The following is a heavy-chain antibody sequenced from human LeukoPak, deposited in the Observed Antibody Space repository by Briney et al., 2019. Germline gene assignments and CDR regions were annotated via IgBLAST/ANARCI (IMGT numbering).Heavy chain of an antibody. Sequence: GGSLRLSCAASGFTFSSYAMSWVRQAPGKGLEWVSAISGSGDTTYYADSVKGRFTISRDNSKNTLYLQMNSLRAEDTAVYYCAKDLKVHGDYVGYWGQGTLVTVSS. D-gene: IGHD4-17*01. V-gene: IGHV3-23*01. CDR2: ISGSGDTT. J-gene: IGHJ4*02. CDR1: GFTFSSYA. CDR3: AKDLKVHGDYVGY.